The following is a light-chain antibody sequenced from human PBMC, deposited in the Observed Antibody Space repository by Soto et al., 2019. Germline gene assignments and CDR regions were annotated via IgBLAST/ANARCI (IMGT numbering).Light chain of an antibody. CDR3: CSYAGSSTWV. Sequence: QSVLTQPASVSRSPGQSITISCTGTSSDVGSYNFVSWYQQHPGKAPKVMIYEGSKRPSGVSNRFSGSKSGNTASLTISGLQAEDEADYYCCSYAGSSTWVFGTGTKLTVL. CDR1: SSDVGSYNF. J-gene: IGLJ1*01. V-gene: IGLV2-23*01. CDR2: EGS.